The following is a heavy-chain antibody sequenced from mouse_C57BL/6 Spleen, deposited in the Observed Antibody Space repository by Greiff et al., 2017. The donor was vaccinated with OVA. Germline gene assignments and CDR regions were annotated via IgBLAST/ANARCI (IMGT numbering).Heavy chain of an antibody. D-gene: IGHD1-1*01. CDR2: IYPGSGST. CDR1: GYTFTSYW. J-gene: IGHJ3*01. CDR3: ARAGYYGSSSWFAY. V-gene: IGHV1-55*01. Sequence: QVQLQQPGAELVKPGASVQMSCKASGYTFTSYWITWVKQRPGQGLEWIGDIYPGSGSTNYNEKFKSKATLTVDTSSSTAYEQLSSLTSEDSAVYSCARAGYYGSSSWFAYWGKGTLVTVSA.